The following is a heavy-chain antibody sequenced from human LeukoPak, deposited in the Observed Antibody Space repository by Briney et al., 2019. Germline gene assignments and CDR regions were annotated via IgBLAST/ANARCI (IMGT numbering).Heavy chain of an antibody. D-gene: IGHD3-22*01. CDR3: ARVGYYYDSSGYYGY. J-gene: IGHJ4*02. CDR1: GYTFTSYY. CDR2: INPSGGST. Sequence: ASVKVSCKASGYTFTSYYMHWVRQAPGQGLEWMGIINPSGGSTSYAQKFQGRVTMTTDTSTSTAYMELRSLRSDDTAVYYCARVGYYYDSSGYYGYWGQGTLVTVSS. V-gene: IGHV1-46*01.